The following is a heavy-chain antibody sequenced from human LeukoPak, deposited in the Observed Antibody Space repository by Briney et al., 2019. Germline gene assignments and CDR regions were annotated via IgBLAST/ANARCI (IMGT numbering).Heavy chain of an antibody. Sequence: PGESLKIFCKGSGYSFTSYWIGWVRQMPGKGLEWMGIIYPGDSDTRYSPSFQGQVTISADKSISTAYLQWSSLKASDTAMYYCARCHYDSSGYYYGSYDYWGQGTLVTVSS. CDR3: ARCHYDSSGYYYGSYDY. CDR2: IYPGDSDT. D-gene: IGHD3-22*01. CDR1: GYSFTSYW. J-gene: IGHJ4*02. V-gene: IGHV5-51*01.